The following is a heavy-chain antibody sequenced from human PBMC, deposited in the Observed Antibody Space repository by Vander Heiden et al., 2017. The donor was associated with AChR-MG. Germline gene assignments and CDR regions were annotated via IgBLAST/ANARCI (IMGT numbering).Heavy chain of an antibody. CDR1: GFTFSSYW. J-gene: IGHJ4*02. V-gene: IGHV3-74*03. CDR3: VRDLTVTTILDY. CDR2: INSDGSDT. D-gene: IGHD4-17*01. Sequence: EVQLVESGGGLVQPGGSLSLSCAASGFTFSSYWMHWVRQAPGKGLVWVSRINSDGSDTKYADSVRGRFTISRDNAKNTVYLQMDSLRAEDTAVYFCVRDLTVTTILDYWGQGTLVTVSS.